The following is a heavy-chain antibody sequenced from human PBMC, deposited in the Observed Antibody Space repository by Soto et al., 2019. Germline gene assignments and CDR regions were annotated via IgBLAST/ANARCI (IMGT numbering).Heavy chain of an antibody. V-gene: IGHV3-30*18. CDR1: GFTFTSYG. J-gene: IGHJ4*02. CDR2: ISYDGSNK. Sequence: SLRLSCAASGFTFTSYGMHWVRQAPGKGLEWVAVISYDGSNKYYADSVKGRFTISRDYSKNTLYLQMNSLWAEDTAVYYCAKDRLAYCSGDCYPPSYFDYWGQGTLVTVSS. D-gene: IGHD2-21*02. CDR3: AKDRLAYCSGDCYPPSYFDY.